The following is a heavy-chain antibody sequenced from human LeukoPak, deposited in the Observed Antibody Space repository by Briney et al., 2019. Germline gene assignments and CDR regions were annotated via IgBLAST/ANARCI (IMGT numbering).Heavy chain of an antibody. D-gene: IGHD3-22*01. J-gene: IGHJ4*02. CDR3: TRIFYYGTRGYYPDF. Sequence: GGSLRLPCAASGFTFSDHHMDWVRQAPGKGLEWIGRSKNKDYAYSTVYAASVKGRFTFSRDDPKNSLYLQMNSLTTEDTAVYYCTRIFYYGTRGYYPDFWGQGTLVTVSS. CDR2: SKNKDYAYST. CDR1: GFTFSDHH. V-gene: IGHV3-72*01.